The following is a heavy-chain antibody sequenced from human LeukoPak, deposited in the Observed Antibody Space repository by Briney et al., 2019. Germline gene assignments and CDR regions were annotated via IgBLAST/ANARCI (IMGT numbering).Heavy chain of an antibody. Sequence: SVNVSCKASGGTFSSYAIGWVRQAPGQGLEWMGGIIPIFGTANYAQKFQGRVTITADESTSTAYMELSSLRSEDTAVYYCASQAEQDDYYYYGMDVWGQGTTVTVSS. V-gene: IGHV1-69*01. J-gene: IGHJ6*02. D-gene: IGHD1/OR15-1a*01. CDR1: GGTFSSYA. CDR3: ASQAEQDDYYYYGMDV. CDR2: IIPIFGTA.